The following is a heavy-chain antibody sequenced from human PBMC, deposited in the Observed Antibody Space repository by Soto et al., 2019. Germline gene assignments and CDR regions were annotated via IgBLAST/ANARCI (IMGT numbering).Heavy chain of an antibody. CDR3: ARGRGVVIPAGTQDAFDV. Sequence: ASVKVSFKASGYTFNKYGFNWVRQAPGQGLEWMGRISAFNDYTNLAQKFQGRLTLTTDASTNTAYMELQVLRSDDTAMYYCARGRGVVIPAGTQDAFDVWGQGTMVTVSS. CDR1: GYTFNKYG. CDR2: ISAFNDYT. D-gene: IGHD2-21*01. J-gene: IGHJ3*01. V-gene: IGHV1-18*01.